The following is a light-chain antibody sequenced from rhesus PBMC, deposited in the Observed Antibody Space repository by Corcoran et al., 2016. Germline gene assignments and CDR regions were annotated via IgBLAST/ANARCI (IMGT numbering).Light chain of an antibody. V-gene: IGKV1-74*01. CDR3: QHGYGTPYS. CDR1: ENVNNY. J-gene: IGKJ2*01. Sequence: DIQMTQSPSSLSASVGDRVTITCRARENVNNYLNWYQQKPGKAPKLMIYKASTLQSGVPSRFSGSGSGTDCTFTISSLQPEDGSTYYCQHGYGTPYSFGQGTKVEIK. CDR2: KAS.